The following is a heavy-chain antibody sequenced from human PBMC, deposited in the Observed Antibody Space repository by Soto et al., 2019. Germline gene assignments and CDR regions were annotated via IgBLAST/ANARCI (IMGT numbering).Heavy chain of an antibody. J-gene: IGHJ4*02. V-gene: IGHV3-21*01. CDR1: GFTFSSYS. D-gene: IGHD3-22*01. CDR3: ARGNDNYYDSSGYYYYFDY. Sequence: WGSLRLSCAASGFTFSSYSMNWVRQAPGKGLEWVSSISSSSSYIYYADSVKGRFTISRDNAKNSLYLQMNSLRAEDTAVYYCARGNDNYYDSSGYYYYFDYWGQGTLVTVSS. CDR2: ISSSSSYI.